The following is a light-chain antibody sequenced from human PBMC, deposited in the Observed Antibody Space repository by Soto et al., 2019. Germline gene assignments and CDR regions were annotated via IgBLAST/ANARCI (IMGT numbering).Light chain of an antibody. Sequence: DIQMTQSPSSVSASVGDRVTITCRASQGISSWLAWYQQKPGKAPNLLIYAASGLQTGVPSRFSGSGSGTDFTLSISSLQREDFATYYCQQSYITPPGTFGQGTKVDIK. CDR1: QGISSW. V-gene: IGKV1-12*01. CDR3: QQSYITPPGT. CDR2: AAS. J-gene: IGKJ1*01.